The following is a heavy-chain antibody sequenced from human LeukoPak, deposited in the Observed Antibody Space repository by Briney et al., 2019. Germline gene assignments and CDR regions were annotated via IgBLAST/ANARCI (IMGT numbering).Heavy chain of an antibody. D-gene: IGHD1-1*01. CDR3: ARSRTENWNDEGGYFDY. V-gene: IGHV3-48*03. Sequence: GGSLRLSCAASGFTFSSYEMNWVRQAPGKGLEWVSYISSSGSTIYYADSVKGRFTISRDNAKNSLYLQMNSLRAEDTAVYYCARSRTENWNDEGGYFDYWGQGTLVTVSS. J-gene: IGHJ4*02. CDR2: ISSSGSTI. CDR1: GFTFSSYE.